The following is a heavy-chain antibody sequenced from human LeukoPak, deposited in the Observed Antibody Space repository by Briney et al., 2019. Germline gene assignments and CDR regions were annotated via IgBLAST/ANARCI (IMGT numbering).Heavy chain of an antibody. D-gene: IGHD3-22*01. CDR3: AKKWYYYDSSGYSYFDY. CDR2: FCGCGGST. Sequence: GGPLSLFCAACGFIFSRYAMRGLRESPGEALEWVSAFCGCGGSTYYADSVKGRFTISRDNSKNTLYLQMNSLRAEDTAVYYCAKKWYYYDSSGYSYFDYWGQGTLVTVSS. V-gene: IGHV3-23*01. J-gene: IGHJ4*02. CDR1: GFIFSRYA.